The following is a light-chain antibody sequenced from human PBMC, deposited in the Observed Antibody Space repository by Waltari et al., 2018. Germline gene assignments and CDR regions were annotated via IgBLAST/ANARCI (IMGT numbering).Light chain of an antibody. V-gene: IGLV1-44*01. CDR1: TSTIGSNI. Sequence: QSVLTQSPSVSGTPGQRVTISCSGSTSTIGSNIVNWYQHLPGTAPKLLIYDNSHRPSGVPDRFSGSKSGTSASLAISGLQSDDEAEYYCGTWDDSLNAYVFGTGTKVTAL. CDR3: GTWDDSLNAYV. CDR2: DNS. J-gene: IGLJ1*01.